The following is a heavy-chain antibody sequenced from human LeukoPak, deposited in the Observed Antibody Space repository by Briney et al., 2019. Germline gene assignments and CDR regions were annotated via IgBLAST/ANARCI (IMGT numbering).Heavy chain of an antibody. J-gene: IGHJ6*03. CDR3: AREFYDSTGYHYYMDV. D-gene: IGHD3-22*01. Sequence: SETLSLTCTVAGGSISSYYWSWIRQPPGKGLEWIGYVYYSGGTYYNPSLQSRVTISVDTSRKQFSLNLTSVTTADTAVYYCAREFYDSTGYHYYMDVWGKGTTVTVSS. V-gene: IGHV4-59*01. CDR2: VYYSGGT. CDR1: GGSISSYY.